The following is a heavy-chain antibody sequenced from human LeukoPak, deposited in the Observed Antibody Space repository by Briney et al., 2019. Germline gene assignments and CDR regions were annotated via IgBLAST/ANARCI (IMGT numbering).Heavy chain of an antibody. Sequence: GGSLRLSCAASGFIFTKYWMHWVRQAPGKGLVWVSHVNSDGSATSYADSVKGRFTISRDNSKSTLCLQMNSLRAEDTAVYYCAKQLGYCSDGSCYFPYWGQGTLVTVSS. CDR3: AKQLGYCSDGSCYFPY. V-gene: IGHV3-74*01. D-gene: IGHD2-15*01. CDR2: VNSDGSAT. CDR1: GFIFTKYW. J-gene: IGHJ4*02.